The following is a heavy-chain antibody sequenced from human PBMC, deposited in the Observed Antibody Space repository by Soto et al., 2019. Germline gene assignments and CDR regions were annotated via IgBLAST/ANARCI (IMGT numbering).Heavy chain of an antibody. D-gene: IGHD3-16*01. Sequence: PGGSLSLSCAASAFTFSSYAMSWVRQAPGKGLKWESAISGSSGSTYYADSVKGRFTISRDNSKNTQYLQMNSLRAEDTAVYYCAKSVDSWGDYYYYGMDVWGQGTTVTVSS. CDR3: AKSVDSWGDYYYYGMDV. V-gene: IGHV3-23*01. J-gene: IGHJ6*02. CDR2: ISGSSGST. CDR1: AFTFSSYA.